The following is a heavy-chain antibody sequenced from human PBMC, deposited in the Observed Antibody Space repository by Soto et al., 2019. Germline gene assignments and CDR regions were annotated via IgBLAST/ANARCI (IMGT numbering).Heavy chain of an antibody. Sequence: DPLSLTSPPSGSSVSSYYWSLIRQPPGKGLEWIGYIYYSGSTNYNPSLKSRVTISVDTSKNQFSLKLSSVTAADTAVYYCARVGGGAADYWGQGTLVNVSA. CDR2: IYYSGST. V-gene: IGHV4-59*02. J-gene: IGHJ4*02. CDR1: GSSVSSYY. CDR3: ARVGGGAADY. D-gene: IGHD2-21*01.